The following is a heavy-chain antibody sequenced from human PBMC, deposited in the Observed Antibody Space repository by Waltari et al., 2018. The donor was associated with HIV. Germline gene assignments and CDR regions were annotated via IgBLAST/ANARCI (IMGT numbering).Heavy chain of an antibody. V-gene: IGHV4-59*01. D-gene: IGHD1-26*01. CDR1: GGSISSYY. J-gene: IGHJ4*02. CDR2: IHYSGST. Sequence: QVQLQESGPGLVKPSETLSLTCTVSGGSISSYYWSWIRQPPGKGLEWIGYIHYSGSTNYTPSLSSRVTISLDTSKTQFSLKLSSVTAADTAFYYCAIDNSGRNDYWGQGTLVTVSS. CDR3: AIDNSGRNDY.